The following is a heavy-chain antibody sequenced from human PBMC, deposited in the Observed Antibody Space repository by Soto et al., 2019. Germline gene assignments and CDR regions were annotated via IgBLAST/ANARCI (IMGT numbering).Heavy chain of an antibody. CDR2: IIPIFGTA. D-gene: IGHD2-15*01. CDR3: ASDPVVDAGYYGMDV. CDR1: GGTFSSYA. V-gene: IGHV1-69*12. J-gene: IGHJ6*02. Sequence: QVQLVQSGAEVKKPGSSVKVSCKASGGTFSSYAISWVRQAPGQGLEWMGGIIPIFGTANYAQKFQGRVTRTADESTSRAYTELSSLRSEDTAVYYCASDPVVDAGYYGMDVWGHGTTVTVSS.